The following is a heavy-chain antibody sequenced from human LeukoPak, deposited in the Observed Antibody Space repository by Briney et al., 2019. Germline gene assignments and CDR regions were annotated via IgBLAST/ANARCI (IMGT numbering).Heavy chain of an antibody. Sequence: SQTLSLTCTVSGGSISSGSYYWSWIRQPAGKGLEWIGRIYTSGSTNYNPSLKSRVTISVDTSKNQFSLKLSSVTAADTAAYYCARGSGKDHKYYFDYWGQGTLVTVSS. CDR3: ARGSGKDHKYYFDY. D-gene: IGHD2-15*01. V-gene: IGHV4-61*02. CDR1: GGSISSGSYY. CDR2: IYTSGST. J-gene: IGHJ4*02.